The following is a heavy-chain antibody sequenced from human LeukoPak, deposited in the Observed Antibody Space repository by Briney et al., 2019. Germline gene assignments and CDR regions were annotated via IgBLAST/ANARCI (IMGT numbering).Heavy chain of an antibody. CDR1: GFTFSRYA. V-gene: IGHV3-30*04. CDR3: ARDPGYRGESGWFDP. J-gene: IGHJ5*02. CDR2: ISYDGIHK. Sequence: GGSLRLSCAASGFTFSRYAMHWVRQAPDKGLEWVAIISYDGIHKYYADSVKGRLTISRDNSKNTLYLQMNSLRADDTAVYYCARDPGYRGESGWFDPWGQGTLVTVSS. D-gene: IGHD5-18*01.